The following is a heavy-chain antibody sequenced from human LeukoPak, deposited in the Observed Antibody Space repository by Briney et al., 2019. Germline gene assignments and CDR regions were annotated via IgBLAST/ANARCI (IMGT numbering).Heavy chain of an antibody. D-gene: IGHD3-9*01. J-gene: IGHJ4*02. V-gene: IGHV3-30*18. CDR2: ISYDGGNK. Sequence: GGSLRLSCVASGFTFSTYGMHWVRQAPGKGLEWVAVISYDGGNKYYADSVKGRFTISRDTFKNTVYLQMNSLRGEDTAVYYCAKDPLTGYYPYYFDYWGQGTLVTVSS. CDR1: GFTFSTYG. CDR3: AKDPLTGYYPYYFDY.